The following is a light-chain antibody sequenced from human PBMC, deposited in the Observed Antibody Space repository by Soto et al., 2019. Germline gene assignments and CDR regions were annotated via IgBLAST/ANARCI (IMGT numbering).Light chain of an antibody. V-gene: IGLV2-11*01. CDR1: SSDVGGYNY. CDR2: DVS. J-gene: IGLJ3*02. CDR3: CSYAGTYTWV. Sequence: QSALTQPRSLSGSPGQPVTISCTGTSSDVGGYNYVSWYQQHPGNAPKLMIYDVSKRPSGVPDRFSGSKSGNTASLTISGLQAEDGADYSCCSYAGTYTWVFGGGTKLTVL.